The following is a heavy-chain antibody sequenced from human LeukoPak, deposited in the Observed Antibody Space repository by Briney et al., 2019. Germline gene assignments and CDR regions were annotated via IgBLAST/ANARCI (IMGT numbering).Heavy chain of an antibody. CDR2: IYHSGST. Sequence: PSQTLSLTCTVSGGSISSGGYYWSWIRQPPGKGLEWIGYIYHSGSTYHNPSLKSRVTISVDRSKNQFSLKLSSVTAADTAVYYCARDGIAAAGGSRYFDYWGQGTLVTVSS. CDR1: GGSISSGGYY. V-gene: IGHV4-30-2*01. CDR3: ARDGIAAAGGSRYFDY. D-gene: IGHD6-13*01. J-gene: IGHJ4*02.